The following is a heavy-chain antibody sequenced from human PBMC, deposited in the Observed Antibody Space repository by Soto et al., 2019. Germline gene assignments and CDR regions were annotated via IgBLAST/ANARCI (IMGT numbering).Heavy chain of an antibody. D-gene: IGHD2-8*02. CDR1: GGSMSDYY. V-gene: IGHV4-59*01. J-gene: IGHJ4*01. CDR3: ASQPGLTPPLVY. Sequence: PSETLSLTCSVSGGSMSDYYWSWIRQSPGKGPEWIGYIYYSGNTNYNPSLKRRVTISVDMPKSLFSLKLNSVTAADTAVYYCASQPGLTPPLVYWGRGTLVTVFS. CDR2: IYYSGNT.